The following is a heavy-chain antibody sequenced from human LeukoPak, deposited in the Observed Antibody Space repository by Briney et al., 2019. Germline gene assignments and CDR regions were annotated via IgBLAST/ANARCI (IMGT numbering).Heavy chain of an antibody. CDR1: GYTFSGFY. CDR2: INPKNGDT. D-gene: IGHD5-18*01. Sequence: ASVKVSCKASGYTFSGFYINWVRQAPGQGLEWMGWINPKNGDTHYAQDFLGRVTMTRDTSISTAYMELSRLTSDDAAVYYCARDGRLRNGYDNFYIWGQGTLVTVSS. CDR3: ARDGRLRNGYDNFYI. V-gene: IGHV1-2*02. J-gene: IGHJ4*02.